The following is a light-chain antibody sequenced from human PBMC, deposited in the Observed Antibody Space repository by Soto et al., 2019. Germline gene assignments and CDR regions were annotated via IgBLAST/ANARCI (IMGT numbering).Light chain of an antibody. J-gene: IGLJ3*02. CDR1: SSDIGRYDY. CDR3: NSYTTSYTLV. Sequence: QSVLTQPASVSGSPGQAITISCTGTSSDIGRYDYVSWYQQQPGKAPRVVILEVNRRPSGVSSRFSGSKSGNTASLTISGLQAEDEADYYCNSYTTSYTLVFGGGTKVTVL. V-gene: IGLV2-14*01. CDR2: EVN.